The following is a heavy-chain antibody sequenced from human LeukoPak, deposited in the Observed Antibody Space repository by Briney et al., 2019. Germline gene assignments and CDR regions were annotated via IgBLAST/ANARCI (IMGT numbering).Heavy chain of an antibody. CDR2: ISGSGGST. J-gene: IGHJ6*02. V-gene: IGHV3-23*01. CDR3: AKDQGRRGFYHPLNYYYYGMDV. CDR1: GVTLSSYA. Sequence: LAGGSLRLSCAASGVTLSSYAMSWVRQAPGKGLEWVSAISGSGGSTYYADSVKGRFTISRDNSKNTLYLQMNSLRAEDTAVYYCAKDQGRRGFYHPLNYYYYGMDVWGQGTTVTVSS. D-gene: IGHD2/OR15-2a*01.